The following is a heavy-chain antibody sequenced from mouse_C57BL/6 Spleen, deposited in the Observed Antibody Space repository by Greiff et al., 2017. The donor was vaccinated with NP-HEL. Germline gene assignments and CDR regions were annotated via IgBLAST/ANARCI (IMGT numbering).Heavy chain of an antibody. J-gene: IGHJ4*01. V-gene: IGHV5-12*01. CDR2: ISNGGGST. CDR3: ASVLPGYYAMDY. Sequence: EVKLMESGGGLVQPGGSLKLSCAASGFTFSDYYMYWVRQTPEKRLEWVAYISNGGGSTYYPDTVKGRFTISRDNAKNTLYLQMSRLKSEDTAMYYCASVLPGYYAMDYWGQGTSVTVSS. CDR1: GFTFSDYY.